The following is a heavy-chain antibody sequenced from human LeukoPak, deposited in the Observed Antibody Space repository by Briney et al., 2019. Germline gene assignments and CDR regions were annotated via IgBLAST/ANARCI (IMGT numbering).Heavy chain of an antibody. Sequence: GGSLRPSCAASGFTFSSYAMSWVRQAPGKGLEWVSAISGSGGSTYYADSVKGQFTISRDNSKNTLYLQMNSLRAEDTAVYYCANSKRPRAFDYWGQGTLVTVSS. V-gene: IGHV3-23*01. J-gene: IGHJ4*02. CDR3: ANSKRPRAFDY. CDR1: GFTFSSYA. CDR2: ISGSGGST.